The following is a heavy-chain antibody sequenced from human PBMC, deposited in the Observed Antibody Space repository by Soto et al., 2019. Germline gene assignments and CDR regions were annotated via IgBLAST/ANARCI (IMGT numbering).Heavy chain of an antibody. J-gene: IGHJ4*02. D-gene: IGHD3-3*01. CDR2: IDTSSTKI. Sequence: GGSLRLSCAASGYTFSDFYMSWIRQAPGKGLEWISYIDTSSTKIYYADSVKGRFTISRDNAKNSLYLEMNSLRDEDTAVYYCASHYDMWSGYLSPVDYWGQGTLVTVSS. V-gene: IGHV3-11*01. CDR1: GYTFSDFY. CDR3: ASHYDMWSGYLSPVDY.